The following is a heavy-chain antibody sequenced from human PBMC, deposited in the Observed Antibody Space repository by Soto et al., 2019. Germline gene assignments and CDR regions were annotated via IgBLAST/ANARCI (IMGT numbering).Heavy chain of an antibody. J-gene: IGHJ4*02. CDR3: ARDNGSGSYYPFDY. V-gene: IGHV1-3*01. CDR1: GDTFITYA. Sequence: QVQLVQSGAEVKKTGASVKVSCKASGDTFITYAIHWVRQAPGQRLEWMGWINGGNGNTKYSQKFQGRVTITRDTSASTAYMELSSLRSEDTAVYYCARDNGSGSYYPFDYWGQGTLVTVSS. D-gene: IGHD3-10*01. CDR2: INGGNGNT.